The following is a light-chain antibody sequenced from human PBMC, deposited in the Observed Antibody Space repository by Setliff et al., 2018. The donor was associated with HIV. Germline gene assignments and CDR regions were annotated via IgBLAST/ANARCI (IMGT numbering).Light chain of an antibody. CDR1: SNDIGRFNY. CDR2: DVN. V-gene: IGLV2-14*03. Sequence: QSALAQPASVTGAPGQSITISCTGTSNDIGRFNYVSWYKQFPGKGPTLVIFDVNQRPSGVSNRFSGSKSGNIASLIISGLQAEDEADYFRCSYSRGSTYVFGTGTKVTVL. J-gene: IGLJ1*01. CDR3: CSYSRGSTYV.